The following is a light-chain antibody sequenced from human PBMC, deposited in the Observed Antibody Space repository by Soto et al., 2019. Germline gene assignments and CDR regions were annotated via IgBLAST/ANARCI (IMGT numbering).Light chain of an antibody. V-gene: IGKV3-20*01. CDR2: GAS. CDR1: QGVSNNF. Sequence: EIVLSQSPWALSPSPGERANLSFIASQGVSNNFLAWYQQNPGQAPRLLIDGASNRATGIPDRFSGSGPGTDFTLTISRLEPEDFAVYYCQQYGSSGKFGQGTKVDIK. J-gene: IGKJ1*01. CDR3: QQYGSSGK.